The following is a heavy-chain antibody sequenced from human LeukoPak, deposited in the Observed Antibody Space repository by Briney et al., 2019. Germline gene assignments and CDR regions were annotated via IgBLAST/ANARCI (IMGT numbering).Heavy chain of an antibody. Sequence: GGSLRLSCAASGFTFSSYSMNWVRQAPGKGLEWVSYISSSSSTICYADSVKGRFTISRDNAKNSLYLQMNSLRDEDTAVYYCARRLWFGELWDAFDIWGQGTMVTVSS. CDR3: ARRLWFGELWDAFDI. D-gene: IGHD3-10*01. CDR2: ISSSSSTI. J-gene: IGHJ3*02. CDR1: GFTFSSYS. V-gene: IGHV3-48*02.